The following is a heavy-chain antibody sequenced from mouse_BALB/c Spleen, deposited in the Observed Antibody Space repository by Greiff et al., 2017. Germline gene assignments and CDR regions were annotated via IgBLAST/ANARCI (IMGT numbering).Heavy chain of an antibody. CDR1: GYSFTGYT. Sequence: EVKLMESGPELVKPGASLKLSCKASGYSFTGYTMNWVKQSHGKNLEWIGLINPYNGGTSYNQKFKGKATLTVDKSSSTAYMELLSLTSEDSAVYYCAREALYGYYYYFDYWGQGTTLTVSS. CDR3: AREALYGYYYYFDY. CDR2: INPYNGGT. V-gene: IGHV1-18*01. D-gene: IGHD1-2*01. J-gene: IGHJ2*01.